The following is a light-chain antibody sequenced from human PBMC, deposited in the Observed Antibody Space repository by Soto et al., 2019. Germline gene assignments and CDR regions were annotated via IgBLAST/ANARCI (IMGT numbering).Light chain of an antibody. CDR3: RSYTRSSTRYV. CDR1: NSDVGGYNY. Sequence: QSAPTQPASVSVSPGQSITISCTGTNSDVGGYNYVSWYQQHPGKAPKLMIYDVSNRPSGVSNRFSGSKSGNTASLTISGLQAEDEADYYCRSYTRSSTRYVFGTGTKVTVL. CDR2: DVS. J-gene: IGLJ1*01. V-gene: IGLV2-14*01.